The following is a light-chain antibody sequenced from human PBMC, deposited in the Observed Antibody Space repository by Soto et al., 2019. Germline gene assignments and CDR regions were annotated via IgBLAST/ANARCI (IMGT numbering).Light chain of an antibody. CDR2: KAS. CDR3: QQYNSYWT. J-gene: IGKJ1*01. Sequence: DIQMTQSPSTLSASVGDRVTITCRASQSISSWLAWYQQKPGKAPKLLIYKASSLESGVPSRFSGSGSGTEITLTISSLQPDDFATYYCQQYNSYWTFGQGTEVEIK. CDR1: QSISSW. V-gene: IGKV1-5*03.